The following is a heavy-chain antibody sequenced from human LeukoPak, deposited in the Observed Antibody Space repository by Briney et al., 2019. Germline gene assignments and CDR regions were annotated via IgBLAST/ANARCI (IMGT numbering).Heavy chain of an antibody. D-gene: IGHD2-2*01. Sequence: SETLSLTCSVSGGSISSTAYYWGWIRQPPGKGLEWIGSIYYSGSTYYNPSLKSRVTISVDTSKNQFSLKLSSVTAADTAVYYCARSEYQLLYWFDPWGQGTLVTVSS. CDR1: GGSISSTAYY. V-gene: IGHV4-39*01. CDR3: ARSEYQLLYWFDP. CDR2: IYYSGST. J-gene: IGHJ5*02.